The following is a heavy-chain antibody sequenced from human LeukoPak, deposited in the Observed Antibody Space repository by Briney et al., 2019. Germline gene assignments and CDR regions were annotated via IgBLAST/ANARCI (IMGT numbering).Heavy chain of an antibody. V-gene: IGHV4-30-2*01. CDR1: GGSISSGGYS. CDR3: ARVPPREMATIGKVDYYFDY. J-gene: IGHJ4*02. CDR2: IYHSGST. D-gene: IGHD5-24*01. Sequence: PSETLSLTCAVPGGSISSGGYSWSWIRQPPGKGLEWIGYIYHSGSTYYNPSLKSRVTISVDRSKNQFSLKLSSVTAADTAVYYCARVPPREMATIGKVDYYFDYWGQGTLVTVSS.